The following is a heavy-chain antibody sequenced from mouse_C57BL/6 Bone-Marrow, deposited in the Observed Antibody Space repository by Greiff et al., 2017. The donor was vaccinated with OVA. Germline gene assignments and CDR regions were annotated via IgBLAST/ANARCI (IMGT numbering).Heavy chain of an antibody. CDR2: IDPSDGYT. D-gene: IGHD2-3*01. CDR1: GYTFTSYW. CDR3: ARERWLLRGFDV. J-gene: IGHJ1*03. V-gene: IGHV1-50*01. Sequence: QVQLQQPGAELVKPGASVKLSCKASGYTFTSYWMQWVKQRPGQGLEWIGEIDPSDGYTNYNQKFKGKATLTVEPSSSTTYMQLSSLTSEDSAVDDCARERWLLRGFDVWGTGTTVTVSS.